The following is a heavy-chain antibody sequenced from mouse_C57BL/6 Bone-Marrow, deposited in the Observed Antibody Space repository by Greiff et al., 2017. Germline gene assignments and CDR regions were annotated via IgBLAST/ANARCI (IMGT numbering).Heavy chain of an antibody. D-gene: IGHD1-1*01. J-gene: IGHJ1*03. CDR3: ARNPLYYGSSYWYFDV. Sequence: EVQLVESGGGLVQPGGSLKLSCAASGFTFSDYGMAWVRQAPRKGPEWVAFISNLAYSIYYADTVTGRFTISRENAKNTLYLEMSSLRSEDTAMYYCARNPLYYGSSYWYFDVWGTGTTVTVSS. CDR1: GFTFSDYG. CDR2: ISNLAYSI. V-gene: IGHV5-15*01.